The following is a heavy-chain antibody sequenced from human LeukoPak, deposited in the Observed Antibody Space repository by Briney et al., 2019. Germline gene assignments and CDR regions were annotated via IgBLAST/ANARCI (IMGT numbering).Heavy chain of an antibody. J-gene: IGHJ6*02. D-gene: IGHD3-10*01. CDR1: GFTFDDYG. CDR3: ASDVLLWFGETRNYGMDV. Sequence: GGSLRLSCAASGFTFDDYGMSWVRQAPGKGLEWVSGINWNGGSTGYADSVKGRFTISRDNAKNSLYLQMNSLRAEDTALYYCASDVLLWFGETRNYGMDVWGQGTTVTVSS. V-gene: IGHV3-20*04. CDR2: INWNGGST.